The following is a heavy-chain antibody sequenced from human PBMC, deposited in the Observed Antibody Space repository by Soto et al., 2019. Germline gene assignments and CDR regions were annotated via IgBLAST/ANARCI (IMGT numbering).Heavy chain of an antibody. Sequence: EVQLVESGGGLVQPGGSLRLSCAASGFTFSSYEMNWVRQAPGKGLEWVSYISSSGSTIYYADSVKGRFTISRDNAKNSLYLQMNSLRAEDTAVXXXXXXXXYSSSWYYYYGMDVWGQGTTVTVSS. J-gene: IGHJ6*02. CDR1: GFTFSSYE. CDR3: XXXXXYSSSWYYYYGMDV. V-gene: IGHV3-48*03. CDR2: ISSSGSTI. D-gene: IGHD6-13*01.